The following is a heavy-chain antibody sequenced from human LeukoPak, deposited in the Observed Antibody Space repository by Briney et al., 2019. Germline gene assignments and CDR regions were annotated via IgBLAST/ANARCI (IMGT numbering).Heavy chain of an antibody. CDR1: GGSFSGYY. D-gene: IGHD5-12*01. CDR3: ARTASRWLQSSAFDI. Sequence: SETLSLTCAVYGGSFSGYYWSWIRQPPGKGLEWIGEINHSGSTNYNPSLKSRVTISVDTSKNQFSLKLSSVTAADTAAYYCARTASRWLQSSAFDIWGQGTMVTVSS. J-gene: IGHJ3*02. V-gene: IGHV4-34*01. CDR2: INHSGST.